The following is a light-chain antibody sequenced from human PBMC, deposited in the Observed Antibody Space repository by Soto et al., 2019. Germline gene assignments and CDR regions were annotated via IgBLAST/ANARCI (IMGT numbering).Light chain of an antibody. V-gene: IGLV2-8*01. Sequence: QSALTQPPSASGSPGQSVTISCTGTSIDVGGYDLVSWYQQHPGKAPKLILYEVAKRPSGVPARFSGSKSGNTASLTVSGLQADDESDYYCSSFAGNNNLFGGGTKLTVL. CDR2: EVA. CDR1: SIDVGGYDL. CDR3: SSFAGNNNL. J-gene: IGLJ2*01.